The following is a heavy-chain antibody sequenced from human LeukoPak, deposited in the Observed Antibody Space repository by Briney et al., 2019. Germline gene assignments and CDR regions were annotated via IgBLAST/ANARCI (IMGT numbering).Heavy chain of an antibody. Sequence: PSETLSLNCAVSGGSFSGFYWSWIRQSPEKGLEWIGEINHSGSTTNNPSLKNRVTISVVTPKNQVSLELSSVTAADTAVYYCARCRYDGNYRGGFYYFDYWGPGTLVTVSS. D-gene: IGHD1-7*01. CDR2: INHSGST. CDR1: GGSFSGFY. CDR3: ARCRYDGNYRGGFYYFDY. V-gene: IGHV4-34*01. J-gene: IGHJ4*02.